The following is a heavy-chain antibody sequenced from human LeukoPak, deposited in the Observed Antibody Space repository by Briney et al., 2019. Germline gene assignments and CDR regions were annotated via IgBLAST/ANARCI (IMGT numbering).Heavy chain of an antibody. CDR1: GFSLSTYW. CDR2: IKQDGSEK. Sequence: GGSLRLSCAASGFSLSTYWMTWVRQAPGKGLEWVANIKQDGSEKYYVDSVKGRFTISRDNAKKLLYLQMNSLRVEDTAVYYCARDRGSSGRLGRFDNWGQGTLVTVSP. V-gene: IGHV3-7*01. D-gene: IGHD6-19*01. J-gene: IGHJ4*02. CDR3: ARDRGSSGRLGRFDN.